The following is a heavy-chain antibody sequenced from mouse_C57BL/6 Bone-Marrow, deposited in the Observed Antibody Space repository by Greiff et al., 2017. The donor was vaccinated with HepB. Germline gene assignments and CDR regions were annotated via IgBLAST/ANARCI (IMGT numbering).Heavy chain of an antibody. J-gene: IGHJ4*01. V-gene: IGHV1-64*01. Sequence: VQLQQSGAELVKPGASVKLSCKASGYTFTSYWMHWVKQRPGQGLEWIGMIHPNSGSTNYNEKFKSKATLTVDKSSSTAYMQLSSLTSEDSAVYYCARGLLWLRRYYAMGYWGQGTSVTVSS. CDR1: GYTFTSYW. D-gene: IGHD2-2*01. CDR3: ARGLLWLRRYYAMGY. CDR2: IHPNSGST.